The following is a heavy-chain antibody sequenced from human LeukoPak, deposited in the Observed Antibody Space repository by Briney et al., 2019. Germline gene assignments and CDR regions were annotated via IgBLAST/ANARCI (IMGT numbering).Heavy chain of an antibody. Sequence: GGSRRPSWAASGLPFGTYGMPWVRQAPGKGLEWVAVIWYDGSNKYYADSVKGRFTISRDNSKNTLYLQMNSLRAEDTAVYYCARDYLDWYFDLWGRGTLVTVSS. CDR1: GLPFGTYG. V-gene: IGHV3-33*01. J-gene: IGHJ2*01. CDR2: IWYDGSNK. CDR3: ARDYLDWYFDL.